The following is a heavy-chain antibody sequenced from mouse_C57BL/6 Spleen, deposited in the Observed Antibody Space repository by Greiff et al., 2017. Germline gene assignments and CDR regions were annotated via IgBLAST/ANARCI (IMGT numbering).Heavy chain of an antibody. CDR3: TSLITTVYAMDY. D-gene: IGHD1-1*01. J-gene: IGHJ4*01. V-gene: IGHV5-9-1*02. CDR2: ISSGGDYN. CDR1: GFTFSSYA. Sequence: DVHLVESGEGLVKPGGSLKLSCAASGFTFSSYAMSWVRQTPEKRLEWVAYISSGGDYNYYTDTVKGRFTISRDNARNTLYLQMSSLKSEDTAMYYSTSLITTVYAMDYWGKGTSVTVSS.